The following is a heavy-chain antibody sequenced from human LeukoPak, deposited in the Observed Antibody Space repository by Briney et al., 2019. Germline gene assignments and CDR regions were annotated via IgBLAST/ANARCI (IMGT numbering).Heavy chain of an antibody. CDR2: IIPIFGTA. Sequence: ASVKVSCKASGGTFSSYAISWVRQAPGQGLKWMGGIIPIFGTANYAQKFQGRVTITADKSTSTAYMELSSLRSEDTAVYYCARDVSKAGYSSGWYYDYWGQGTLVTVSS. CDR3: ARDVSKAGYSSGWYYDY. V-gene: IGHV1-69*06. J-gene: IGHJ4*02. CDR1: GGTFSSYA. D-gene: IGHD6-19*01.